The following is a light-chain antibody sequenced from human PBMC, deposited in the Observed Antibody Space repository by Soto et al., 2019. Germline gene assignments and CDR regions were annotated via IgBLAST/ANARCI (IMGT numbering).Light chain of an antibody. J-gene: IGKJ1*01. CDR1: QSVSSN. Sequence: IVMTQSPATLSVSPLETATLSCRASQSVSSNLAGYQQKPGQAPRLLIYGASTRATGIPARFSGSGSGTEFTLTISSLQSEDFAVYYCQQYNNWPPWTFGQGTKVDIK. CDR3: QQYNNWPPWT. V-gene: IGKV3-15*01. CDR2: GAS.